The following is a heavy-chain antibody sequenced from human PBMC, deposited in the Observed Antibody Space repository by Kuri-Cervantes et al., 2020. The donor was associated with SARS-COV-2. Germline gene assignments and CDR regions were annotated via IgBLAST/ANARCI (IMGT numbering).Heavy chain of an antibody. Sequence: LSLTCAASGFTVSSNYMSWVRQAPGKGLEWVSVIYSGGSTYYAGSVKGRFTISRHNSKNTLYLQMNSLRAEDTAVYYCARAAGYYDSNGYSDDAFDIWGQGTMVTVSS. V-gene: IGHV3-53*04. D-gene: IGHD3-22*01. CDR2: IYSGGST. J-gene: IGHJ3*02. CDR3: ARAAGYYDSNGYSDDAFDI. CDR1: GFTVSSNY.